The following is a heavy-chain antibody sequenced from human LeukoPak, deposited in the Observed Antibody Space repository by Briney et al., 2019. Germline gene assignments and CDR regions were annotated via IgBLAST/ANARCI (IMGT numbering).Heavy chain of an antibody. V-gene: IGHV3-48*02. CDR1: GFTFSSHW. Sequence: GGSLRLSCAASGFTFSSHWMYWVRQPPGKGLEWVSFISTTGSTIHYGDSVRGRFTISRDNAKNSLSLQMNSLRDDDTAVYYCARGCIGGSCWSRNWFDPWGQGTLVTVSS. CDR3: ARGCIGGSCWSRNWFDP. D-gene: IGHD2-15*01. CDR2: ISTTGSTI. J-gene: IGHJ5*02.